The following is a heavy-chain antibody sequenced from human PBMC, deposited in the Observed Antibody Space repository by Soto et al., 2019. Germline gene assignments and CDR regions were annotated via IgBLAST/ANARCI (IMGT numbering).Heavy chain of an antibody. V-gene: IGHV4-39*01. CDR1: GGSISSNLYY. CDR3: ARQTGGFGYYFDY. J-gene: IGHJ4*02. D-gene: IGHD3-16*01. CDR2: VYYSGST. Sequence: SETLSLTCTVSGGSISSNLYYWGWIRQPPGKGLEWVGAVYYSGSTYYNPSLKGRVTISVDTSKNQFSLNLRSVTASDTAVYYCARQTGGFGYYFDYWGQGALVTVS.